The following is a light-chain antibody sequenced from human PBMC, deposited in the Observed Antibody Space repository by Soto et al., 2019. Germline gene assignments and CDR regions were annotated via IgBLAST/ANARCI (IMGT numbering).Light chain of an antibody. CDR2: GNS. Sequence: QSVLTQPPSMSGAPGQRVTISCTGSRSNIGAGYDVHGYQQLPGTAPKLLIYGNSNRPSGVPDRFSGSKSGTSASLAIPGLQAEDEADYYCQSYDSSLRAVVFGGGTKLTVL. CDR3: QSYDSSLRAVV. J-gene: IGLJ2*01. V-gene: IGLV1-40*01. CDR1: RSNIGAGYD.